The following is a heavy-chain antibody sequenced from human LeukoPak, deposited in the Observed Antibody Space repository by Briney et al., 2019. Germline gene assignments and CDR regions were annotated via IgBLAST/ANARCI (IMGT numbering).Heavy chain of an antibody. Sequence: PSETLSLTCTVSRGSLSSHSWSWIRQPPGKGLDWIGSVSYSGFTKYNPSLESRVSMSVDTSKDQFSLRLSSVTAADTAFYYCARATGGLTLFDYGGQGTPVTVSS. CDR1: RGSLSSHS. CDR2: VSYSGFT. V-gene: IGHV4-59*11. CDR3: ARATGGLTLFDY. D-gene: IGHD3-10*01. J-gene: IGHJ4*02.